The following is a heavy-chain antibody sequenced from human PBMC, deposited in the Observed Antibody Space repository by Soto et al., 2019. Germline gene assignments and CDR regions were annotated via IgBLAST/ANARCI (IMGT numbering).Heavy chain of an antibody. J-gene: IGHJ1*01. CDR2: ISGSGTDT. D-gene: IGHD2-21*01. Sequence: GGSLRLSCGASGFTFTNYALSWVRQAPGKGLEWVSSISGSGTDTKYADSVKGRSTISRDNSKNTVYLQVNSLRGEDTAVYYCAKNCGGNCYSTSRIVFQHWGQGTQVTVSS. V-gene: IGHV3-23*01. CDR3: AKNCGGNCYSTSRIVFQH. CDR1: GFTFTNYA.